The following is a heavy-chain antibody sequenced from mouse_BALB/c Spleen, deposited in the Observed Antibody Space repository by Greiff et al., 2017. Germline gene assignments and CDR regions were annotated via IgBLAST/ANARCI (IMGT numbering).Heavy chain of an antibody. CDR1: GFSLTSYG. Sequence: VKLMESGPGLVAPSQSLSITCTVSGFSLTSYGVHWVRQPPGKGLEWLGVIWAGGSTNYNSALMSRLSVSKDNSKSQVFLKMNSLQTDDTAMYYCARDRDYYGRAWFAYWGQGTLVTVSA. D-gene: IGHD1-1*01. CDR2: IWAGGST. V-gene: IGHV2-9*02. J-gene: IGHJ3*01. CDR3: ARDRDYYGRAWFAY.